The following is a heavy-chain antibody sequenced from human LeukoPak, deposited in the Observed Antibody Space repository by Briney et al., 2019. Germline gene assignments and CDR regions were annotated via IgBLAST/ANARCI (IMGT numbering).Heavy chain of an antibody. J-gene: IGHJ4*02. D-gene: IGHD6-19*01. Sequence: GGSLRLSCTGSGFTFSSFAMSWVRQAPGKGLEWVLGVRSSSSDPYYADSVKGRFTLSRDNSKNTLFLQLNSLRAEDTAVYYCAKAEYSSVWFFDFWGQGTLVTVSS. CDR3: AKAEYSSVWFFDF. CDR2: VRSSSSDP. CDR1: GFTFSSFA. V-gene: IGHV3-23*01.